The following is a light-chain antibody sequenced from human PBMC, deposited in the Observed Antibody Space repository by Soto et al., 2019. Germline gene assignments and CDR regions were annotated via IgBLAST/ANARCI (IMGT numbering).Light chain of an antibody. CDR2: AAS. CDR1: QSISIY. J-gene: IGKJ1*01. Sequence: DIQMTQSPSSLSASVGDRVTITCRASQSISIYLNWYQQKPGKAPKLLIYAASSLQSGVPSRFSGCGSGTDCALTISGLQPDDFATYYCLQSYSNPQTFGQGNKVEIK. CDR3: LQSYSNPQT. V-gene: IGKV1-39*01.